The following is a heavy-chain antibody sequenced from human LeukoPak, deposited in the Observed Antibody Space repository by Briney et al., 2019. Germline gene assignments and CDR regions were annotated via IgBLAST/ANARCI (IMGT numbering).Heavy chain of an antibody. V-gene: IGHV4-31*03. D-gene: IGHD1-1*01. CDR3: ARGSATGLAY. Sequence: SQTLSLTCTVSGGSISSGVYYWNWIRQHPGKGLEWIGYIYYSGSTNYNPALKSRLTISVDTSKNQFSLKLSSVTAADTAVYYSARGSATGLAYWGQGTLVTVSS. J-gene: IGHJ4*02. CDR1: GGSISSGVYY. CDR2: IYYSGST.